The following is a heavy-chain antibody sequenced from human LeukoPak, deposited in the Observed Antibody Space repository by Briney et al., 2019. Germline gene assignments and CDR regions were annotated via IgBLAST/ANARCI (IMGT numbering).Heavy chain of an antibody. J-gene: IGHJ4*02. CDR3: ARVSVAYCGGDCYHYYFDY. D-gene: IGHD2-21*01. Sequence: ASVKVSCKASGYTFTSYDINWVRQATGQGLEWMGWINPNSGGTNYAQKFQGRVTMTRDTSISTAYMELSRLRSDDTAVYYCARVSVAYCGGDCYHYYFDYWGQGTLVTVSS. CDR2: INPNSGGT. CDR1: GYTFTSYD. V-gene: IGHV1-2*02.